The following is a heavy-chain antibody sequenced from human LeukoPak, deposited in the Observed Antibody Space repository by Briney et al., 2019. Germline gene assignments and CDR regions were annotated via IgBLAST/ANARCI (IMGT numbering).Heavy chain of an antibody. J-gene: IGHJ4*02. Sequence: GGSLRLSCAASGFIFNSYGMHWVRQAPGKGLEWVAFIRYDGSNKYYTDSVRGRFTVSRDNSKNTLDLQMSSLRAEDTAVYYCAKDPSYTAAGIDYWGQGTLVTVSS. D-gene: IGHD6-13*01. CDR1: GFIFNSYG. CDR2: IRYDGSNK. CDR3: AKDPSYTAAGIDY. V-gene: IGHV3-30*02.